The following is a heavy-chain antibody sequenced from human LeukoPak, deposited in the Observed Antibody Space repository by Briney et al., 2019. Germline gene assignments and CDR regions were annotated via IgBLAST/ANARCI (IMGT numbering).Heavy chain of an antibody. CDR3: ARLYSSDWFDP. V-gene: IGHV1-2*02. D-gene: IGHD6-19*01. CDR1: GYTFTSYG. Sequence: GASVKVSCKASGYTFTSYGISWVRQAPGQGLEWMGWINPNSGGTNYAQKFQGRVTMTRDTSISTAYMELSRLRSDDTAVYYCARLYSSDWFDPWGQGTLVTVSS. J-gene: IGHJ5*02. CDR2: INPNSGGT.